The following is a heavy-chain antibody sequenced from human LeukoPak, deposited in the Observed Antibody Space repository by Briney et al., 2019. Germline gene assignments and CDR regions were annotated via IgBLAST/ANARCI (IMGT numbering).Heavy chain of an antibody. CDR3: ARGDSDHLHWFDP. Sequence: PSEPLSLTCTVSGGSISSSIYSWGWIRQPPGEGLEWIGSIYYSGSTYYNPSLKGRVTISVDTSKNQFSLKLSSVTAAETAVYYCARGDSDHLHWFDPWGQGTLVTVSS. J-gene: IGHJ5*02. V-gene: IGHV4-39*01. CDR1: GGSISSSIYS. D-gene: IGHD1-14*01. CDR2: IYYSGST.